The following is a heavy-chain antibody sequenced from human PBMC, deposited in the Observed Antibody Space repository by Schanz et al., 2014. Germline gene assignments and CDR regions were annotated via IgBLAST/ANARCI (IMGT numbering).Heavy chain of an antibody. Sequence: VQLVESGGGLVKPGGSLRLSCSVSGFSLNTYGMHWVRQAPGKGLEWVAVIWSDGSTKYYADSVKGRFTISRDNSKNTLYLQMNSLRAEDTAVYYCARDFDDRRGYGSGYCLADCMDVWGQGTTVTVSS. D-gene: IGHD3-10*01. CDR3: ARDFDDRRGYGSGYCLADCMDV. J-gene: IGHJ6*02. CDR2: IWSDGSTK. V-gene: IGHV3-33*01. CDR1: GFSLNTYG.